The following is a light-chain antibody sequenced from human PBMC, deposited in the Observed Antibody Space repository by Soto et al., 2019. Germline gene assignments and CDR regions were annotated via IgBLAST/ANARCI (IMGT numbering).Light chain of an antibody. CDR3: QQNSSIPIT. Sequence: DIQMTQSPSSLSASVGDRVTITCRASQSISTSLNWYRQKPGKAPDLLIYAASSLQSGVPSRFSGGGSGTDFTLTITGLQTEDFATYYCQQNSSIPITFGQGTRLEIK. CDR1: QSISTS. V-gene: IGKV1-39*01. J-gene: IGKJ5*01. CDR2: AAS.